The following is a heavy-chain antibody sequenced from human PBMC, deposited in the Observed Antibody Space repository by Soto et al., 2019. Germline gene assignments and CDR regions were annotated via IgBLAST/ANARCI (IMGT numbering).Heavy chain of an antibody. CDR2: IRGFSPYT. CDR1: GFTFRTYT. J-gene: IGHJ6*02. D-gene: IGHD3-10*01. CDR3: ARDRGYDAHDYYYNAMDA. Sequence: GGSLRLSCISSGFTFRTYTMNWVRQAPGKGLEWVSGIRGFSPYTFYAESVKGRFTISRDNAKNSLYLQMNSLRAEDTAVYYCARDRGYDAHDYYYNAMDAWGQGTTVTVSS. V-gene: IGHV3-21*01.